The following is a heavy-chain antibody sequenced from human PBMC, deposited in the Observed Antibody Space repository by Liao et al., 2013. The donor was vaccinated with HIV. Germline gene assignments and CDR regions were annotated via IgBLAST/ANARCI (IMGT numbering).Heavy chain of an antibody. Sequence: QLQLQESGPGLVKPSETLTLTCTVSGDSISGYSWSWIRQPAGKGLTWIGRMYSSGSTNYSPSLKSRVSLSVDSSKNQFSLKLTSMTAADTALYYCARAPVAGTKSNAFDVWGPGTDGHRLF. CDR3: ARAPVAGTKSNAFDV. CDR1: GDSISGYS. CDR2: MYSSGST. D-gene: IGHD6-19*01. V-gene: IGHV4-4*07. J-gene: IGHJ3*01.